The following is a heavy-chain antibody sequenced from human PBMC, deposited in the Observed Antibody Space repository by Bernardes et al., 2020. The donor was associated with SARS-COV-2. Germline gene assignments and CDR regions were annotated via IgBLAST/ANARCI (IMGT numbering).Heavy chain of an antibody. D-gene: IGHD6-19*01. CDR1: GFSFDDYG. CDR3: ATFGGIAVAGTGYGMDV. CDR2: INWNGGST. Sequence: GGSLRLSCAASGFSFDDYGMSWVRQAPGKGLEWVSGINWNGGSTGYADSVKGRFIISRDNAKNSLYLQMNSLRAEDTALYHCATFGGIAVAGTGYGMDVWGQGTTVTVSS. J-gene: IGHJ6*02. V-gene: IGHV3-20*01.